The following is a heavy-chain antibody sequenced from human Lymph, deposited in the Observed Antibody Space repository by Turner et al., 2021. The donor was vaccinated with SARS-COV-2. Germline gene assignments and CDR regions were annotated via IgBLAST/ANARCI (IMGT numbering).Heavy chain of an antibody. CDR2: FDPEYGET. CDR1: GYTLTELS. Sequence: QVQLVQSGAEVKKPGASLKVSCKVSGYTLTELSIHWVRQAPGKGLEWRGGFDPEYGETIYAQKFQGRVTMTEDTSTDTAYMELSSLRSEDTAVYYCATLKSNWKILTGRDYFDFWGQGTLVTVSS. D-gene: IGHD1-1*01. V-gene: IGHV1-24*01. J-gene: IGHJ4*02. CDR3: ATLKSNWKILTGRDYFDF.